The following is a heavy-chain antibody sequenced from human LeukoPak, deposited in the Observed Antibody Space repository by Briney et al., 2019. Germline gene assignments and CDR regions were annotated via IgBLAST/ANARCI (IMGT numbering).Heavy chain of an antibody. J-gene: IGHJ6*03. CDR3: ARKYYDILTGYSAYYYYYYMDV. CDR2: ISAYNGNT. CDR1: GYTFTSYG. V-gene: IGHV1-18*01. Sequence: ASVQDTCKASGYTFTSYGISWVRQAPGQEVEGMGWISAYNGNTNYAQKLQGRVTMTTNTSTSTAYTELRSLRSDDTAVYYCARKYYDILTGYSAYYYYYYMDVWGKGTTVTVSS. D-gene: IGHD3-9*01.